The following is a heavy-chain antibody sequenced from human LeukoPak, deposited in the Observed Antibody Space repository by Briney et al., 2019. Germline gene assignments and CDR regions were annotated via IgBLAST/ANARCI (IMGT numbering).Heavy chain of an antibody. J-gene: IGHJ4*02. CDR2: ISGSGGST. CDR1: GFTFNSYA. CDR3: AKTMGGYLPSAFDY. Sequence: PGGSLRLSCAVSGFTFNSYAMNWVRQAPGKGLEWVSTISGSGGSTYYTDSVKGRFTISSDNSKNTVYLQMNSLRAEDTAVYYCAKTMGGYLPSAFDYWGQGTLVTVSS. V-gene: IGHV3-23*01. D-gene: IGHD5-12*01.